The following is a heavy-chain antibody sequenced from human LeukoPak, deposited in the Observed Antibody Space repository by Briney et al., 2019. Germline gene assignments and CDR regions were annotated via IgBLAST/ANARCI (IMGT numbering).Heavy chain of an antibody. D-gene: IGHD5-18*01. CDR2: IYYSGST. CDR1: GGSISTFY. Sequence: SETLSLTCTVSGGSISTFYWSWIRQPPGKGLEWIGYIYYSGSTNYNPSLKSRVTISVDTSKNQFSLKLSSVTAADTAVYYCARVAGYSYGHDYWGQGTLVTVSS. CDR3: ARVAGYSYGHDY. V-gene: IGHV4-59*01. J-gene: IGHJ4*02.